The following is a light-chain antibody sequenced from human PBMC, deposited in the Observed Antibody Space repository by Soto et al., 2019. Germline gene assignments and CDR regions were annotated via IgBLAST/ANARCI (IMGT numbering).Light chain of an antibody. V-gene: IGLV2-14*01. J-gene: IGLJ1*01. CDR1: SSDVGGYNF. CDR2: DVS. Sequence: LTQPASVSGSPGQSITISCTGTSSDVGGYNFVSWYQQHPGKAPKLMIHDVSNRPSGVSNRFSGSKSGNTASLTISGLQAEDEAGYYCSSYTSSSTHVFGTGTKVTVL. CDR3: SSYTSSSTHV.